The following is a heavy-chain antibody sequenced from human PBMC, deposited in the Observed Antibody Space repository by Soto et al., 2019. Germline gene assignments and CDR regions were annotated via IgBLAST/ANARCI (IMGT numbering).Heavy chain of an antibody. Sequence: SVKVSCKASGFTFTSSAVQGVRQARGQRLEWIGWTVVGSGNTNYAQKFQERVTITRDMSTSTAYMELSSLRSEDTAVYYCAASYGSEQGYYYGMDVWGQGTTVTVS. CDR1: GFTFTSSA. CDR3: AASYGSEQGYYYGMDV. CDR2: TVVGSGNT. D-gene: IGHD3-10*01. V-gene: IGHV1-58*01. J-gene: IGHJ6*02.